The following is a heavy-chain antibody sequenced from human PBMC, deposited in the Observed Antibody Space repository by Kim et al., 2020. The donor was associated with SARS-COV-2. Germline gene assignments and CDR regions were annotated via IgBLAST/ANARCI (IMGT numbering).Heavy chain of an antibody. CDR3: ARGRDPWYSSSWTI. J-gene: IGHJ3*02. CDR1: GGSISSGSYY. Sequence: SETLSLTCTVSGGSISSGSYYWSWIRQPAGKGLEWIGRIYTSGSTNYNPSLKSRVTISVDTSKNQFSLKLSSVTAADTAVYYCARGRDPWYSSSWTIWGQGTMVTVSS. D-gene: IGHD6-13*01. CDR2: IYTSGST. V-gene: IGHV4-61*02.